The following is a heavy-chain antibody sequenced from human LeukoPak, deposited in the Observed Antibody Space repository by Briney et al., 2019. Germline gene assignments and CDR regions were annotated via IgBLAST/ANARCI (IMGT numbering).Heavy chain of an antibody. J-gene: IGHJ4*02. Sequence: SQTLSLTCTVSGGSISSDDYYWSWIRQPPGKGLEWIGGINHSGSTNYNPSLESRVTISVDTSKNQFSLKLNSVTAADTAVYYCASYGSGNYYDLDYWGQGTLVTVPS. CDR1: GGSISSDDYY. CDR3: ASYGSGNYYDLDY. CDR2: INHSGST. V-gene: IGHV4-39*07. D-gene: IGHD3-10*01.